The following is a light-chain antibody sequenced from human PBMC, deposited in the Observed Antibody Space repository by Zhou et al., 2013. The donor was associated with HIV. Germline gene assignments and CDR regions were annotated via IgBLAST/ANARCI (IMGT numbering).Light chain of an antibody. CDR2: KSS. Sequence: DIQMTQSPYTLSASVGDRVTITCRASQSISTWLAWYQQRPGKAPQLLIYKSSTLHSGVPSRFSASGFGTEFTLTINSLQPDDFATYYCLHYLSYSDFTFGPGTKVDIK. J-gene: IGKJ3*01. CDR3: LHYLSYSDFT. CDR1: QSISTW. V-gene: IGKV1-5*03.